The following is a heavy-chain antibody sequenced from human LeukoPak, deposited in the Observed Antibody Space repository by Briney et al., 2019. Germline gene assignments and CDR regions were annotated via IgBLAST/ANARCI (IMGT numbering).Heavy chain of an antibody. CDR3: ARDQKPPPHSSSSGSGFDY. J-gene: IGHJ4*02. D-gene: IGHD6-6*01. CDR2: IYHSGTT. V-gene: IGHV4-30-2*01. Sequence: SETLSLTCTVSGGSIYGGGYYWSWIRQPPGKGLEWIGYIYHSGTTYYNPSLKSRDTISVDRSKNQFSLKLSSVTAADTAVYYCARDQKPPPHSSSSGSGFDYWGQGTLVTVSS. CDR1: GGSIYGGGYY.